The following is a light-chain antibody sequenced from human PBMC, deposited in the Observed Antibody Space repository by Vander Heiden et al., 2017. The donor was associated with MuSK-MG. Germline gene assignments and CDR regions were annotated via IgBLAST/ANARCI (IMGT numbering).Light chain of an antibody. CDR3: QHYNNWPPWT. J-gene: IGKJ1*01. CDR2: GAS. CDR1: QSVTSN. V-gene: IGKV3D-15*01. Sequence: DIVMTQSPATLSVSPGERATPSCRASQSVTSNLAWYQQKPGQAPRLLIYGASTRATGIPARFSGSGSGTEFTLTISSLQSEDFAVYYCQHYNNWPPWTFGQGTKVEIK.